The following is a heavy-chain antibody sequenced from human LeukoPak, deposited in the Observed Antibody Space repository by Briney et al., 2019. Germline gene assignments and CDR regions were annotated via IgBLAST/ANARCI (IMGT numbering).Heavy chain of an antibody. CDR2: INAGNGNT. Sequence: ASVKVSCKASGYTFTSYAMHWVRQAPGQRLEWMGWINAGNGNTKYSQKFQGRVTITRDTSASTAYMELSSLRSEDTAVYYCARAGPFRAAGAEFDYWGQGTLVTVSS. D-gene: IGHD6-13*01. CDR1: GYTFTSYA. CDR3: ARAGPFRAAGAEFDY. V-gene: IGHV1-3*01. J-gene: IGHJ4*02.